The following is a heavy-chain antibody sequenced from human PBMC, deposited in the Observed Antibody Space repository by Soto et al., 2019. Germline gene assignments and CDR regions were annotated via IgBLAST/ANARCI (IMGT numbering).Heavy chain of an antibody. Sequence: WETLSLTCTVSGDSISNFYWSWIRQPTGKGLESLGRISARGRTNYNPSLQSRVAMSLDTSKNQFSLRLTSLSAADTAVYFCARGMGRYFDLWGRGTLVTSPQ. J-gene: IGHJ2*01. D-gene: IGHD2-8*01. CDR1: GDSISNFY. CDR3: ARGMGRYFDL. V-gene: IGHV4-4*07. CDR2: ISARGRT.